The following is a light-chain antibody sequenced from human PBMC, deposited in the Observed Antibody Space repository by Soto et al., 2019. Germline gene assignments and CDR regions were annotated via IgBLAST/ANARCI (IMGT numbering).Light chain of an antibody. V-gene: IGKV3-15*01. CDR2: DAS. J-gene: IGKJ1*01. CDR1: RSVNSN. Sequence: EIVMTQSPDTLSVSPGETATLSCRASRSVNSNLAWYQQKPGQAPRLLISDASTRAAGLPARFSGSGSGTEFTLTISSLQSEDFAVYFCQQSNNWPKTFGQGTKVEIK. CDR3: QQSNNWPKT.